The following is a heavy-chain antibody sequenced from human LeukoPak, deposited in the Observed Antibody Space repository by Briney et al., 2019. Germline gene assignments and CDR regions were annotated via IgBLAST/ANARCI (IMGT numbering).Heavy chain of an antibody. V-gene: IGHV4-59*01. J-gene: IGHJ4*02. D-gene: IGHD3-10*01. CDR3: ASHYGSGFGS. CDR2: IYYSGSS. Sequence: SETLSLTCTVSAGSISTYYWSWIRQPPGKGLEWIGYIYYSGSSNYNPSLKSRVTISVDMSENQFSLKLSSVTAADTAVYYCASHYGSGFGSWGQGTLVTVSS. CDR1: AGSISTYY.